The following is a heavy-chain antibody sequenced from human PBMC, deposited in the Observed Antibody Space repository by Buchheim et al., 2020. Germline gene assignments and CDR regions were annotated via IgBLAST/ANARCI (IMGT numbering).Heavy chain of an antibody. CDR1: GLTFSDSH. Sequence: EVQLVQSGGGLVQPGGSLKLSCAASGLTFSDSHVHWIRQASGTGLEGVGRIRSEGNNYATEYAASVKGRFTISINASKNMAYLQMNRLKNEHTAVYLCSSWLPSKGIYLWGQGTT. CDR2: IRSEGNNYAT. J-gene: IGHJ6*02. V-gene: IGHV3-73*01. D-gene: IGHD5-12*01. CDR3: SSWLPSKGIYL.